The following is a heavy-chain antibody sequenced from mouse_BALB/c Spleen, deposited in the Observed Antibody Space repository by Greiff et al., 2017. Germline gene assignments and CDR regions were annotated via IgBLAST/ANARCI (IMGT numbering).Heavy chain of an antibody. J-gene: IGHJ2*01. CDR1: GYTFTSYY. D-gene: IGHD2-2*01. Sequence: VKLMESGPELVKPGASVRISCKASGYTFTSYYIHWVKQRPGQGLEWIGWIYPGNVNTKYNEKFKGKATLTADKSSSTAYMQLSSLTSEDSAVYFCAIYCGYYFDYWGQGTTLTVSS. CDR3: AIYCGYYFDY. V-gene: IGHV1S56*01. CDR2: IYPGNVNT.